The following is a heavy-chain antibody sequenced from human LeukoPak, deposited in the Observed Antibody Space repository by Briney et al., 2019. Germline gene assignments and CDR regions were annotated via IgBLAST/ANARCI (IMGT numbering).Heavy chain of an antibody. V-gene: IGHV4-59*02. CDR3: ARETPLQFRVAFDI. D-gene: IGHD4-11*01. Sequence: SETLSLTCTISGGSVSDYYWSWIRQSPGKGLEWIGYIYHTGSTSYSPSLKSRVTISADTSQNQFSLKLSSVTAADTAVYYCARETPLQFRVAFDIWGQGTMVTVSS. CDR2: IYHTGST. J-gene: IGHJ3*02. CDR1: GGSVSDYY.